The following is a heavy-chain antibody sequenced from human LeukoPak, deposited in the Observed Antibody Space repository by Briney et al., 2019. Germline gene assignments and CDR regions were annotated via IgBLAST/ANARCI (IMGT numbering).Heavy chain of an antibody. D-gene: IGHD1-26*01. Sequence: SETLSLTCTVSGYSISSGYYWGWIRQPPGKGLEWIGSIYHSGSTYYNPSLKSRVTISVDTSKNQFSLKLSSVTATDTAVYYCARGPREPTWFDPWGQGTLVTVSS. CDR2: IYHSGST. V-gene: IGHV4-38-2*02. CDR1: GYSISSGYY. J-gene: IGHJ5*02. CDR3: ARGPREPTWFDP.